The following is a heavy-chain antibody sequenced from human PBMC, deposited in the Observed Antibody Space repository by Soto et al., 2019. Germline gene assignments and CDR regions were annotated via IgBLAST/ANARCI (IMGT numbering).Heavy chain of an antibody. CDR3: ATRIRYCSSTSCPQGYYRMDV. D-gene: IGHD2-2*01. V-gene: IGHV4-30-2*01. J-gene: IGHJ6*02. CDR1: GGSISSGGYS. Sequence: SETLSLTCAVSGGSISSGGYSWSWIRQPPGKGLEWIGYIYHSGSTYYNPSLKSRVTISVDRSKNQFSLKLSSVTAADTAVYYCATRIRYCSSTSCPQGYYRMDVWGQGTTVTVSS. CDR2: IYHSGST.